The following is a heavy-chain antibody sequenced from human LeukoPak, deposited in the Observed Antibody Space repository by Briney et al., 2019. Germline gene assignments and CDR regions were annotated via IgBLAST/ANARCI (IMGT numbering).Heavy chain of an antibody. V-gene: IGHV1-69*04. CDR2: IIPILGIA. D-gene: IGHD3-10*01. J-gene: IGHJ4*02. Sequence: SVKVSCKASGGTFSSYAISWVRQAPGQGLEWMGRIIPILGIANYAQKFQGRVTITADKSTSTAYMELSSLRSEDTAVYYCARDKFGAGTYVFDYWGQGTLVTVSS. CDR3: ARDKFGAGTYVFDY. CDR1: GGTFSSYA.